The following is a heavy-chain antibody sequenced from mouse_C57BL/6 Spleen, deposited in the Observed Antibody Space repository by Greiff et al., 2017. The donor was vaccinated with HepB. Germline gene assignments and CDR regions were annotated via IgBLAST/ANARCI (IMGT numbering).Heavy chain of an antibody. J-gene: IGHJ4*01. CDR3: ARGTPFLRLAMDY. Sequence: EVMLVESGGGLVKPGGSLKLSCAASGFTFSDYGMHWVRQAPEKGLEWVAYISSGSSTIYYADTVKGRFTISRDNAKNTLFLQMTSLRSEDTAMYYCARGTPFLRLAMDYWGQGTSVTVSS. CDR2: ISSGSSTI. CDR1: GFTFSDYG. D-gene: IGHD2-12*01. V-gene: IGHV5-17*01.